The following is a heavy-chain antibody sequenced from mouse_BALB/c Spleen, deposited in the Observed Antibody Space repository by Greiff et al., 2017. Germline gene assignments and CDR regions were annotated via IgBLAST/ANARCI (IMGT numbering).Heavy chain of an antibody. CDR1: GFTFSSYA. Sequence: DVHLVESGGGLVKPGGSLKLSCAASGFTFSSYAMSWVRQTPEKRLEWVASISSGGSTYYPDSVKGRFTISRDNARNILYLQMSSLRSEDTAMYYCARGTLLRGYFDYWGQGTTLTVSS. D-gene: IGHD1-2*01. J-gene: IGHJ2*01. V-gene: IGHV5-6-5*01. CDR3: ARGTLLRGYFDY. CDR2: ISSGGST.